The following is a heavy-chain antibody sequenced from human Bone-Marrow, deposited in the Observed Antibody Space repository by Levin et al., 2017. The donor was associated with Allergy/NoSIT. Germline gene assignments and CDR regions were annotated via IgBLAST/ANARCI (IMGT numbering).Heavy chain of an antibody. CDR3: AKDISGDGSNFDH. V-gene: IGHV3-9*01. J-gene: IGHJ4*02. CDR1: GFNVDDYA. D-gene: IGHD5-24*01. Sequence: SLKISCAVSGFNVDDYAMHWVRQAPGKGLEWVLGITWNRGKKDYADSVKGRFTISRDNAKNSLYLQMNSLRTEDTALYYCAKDISGDGSNFDHWGQGTLVTVSS. CDR2: ITWNRGKK.